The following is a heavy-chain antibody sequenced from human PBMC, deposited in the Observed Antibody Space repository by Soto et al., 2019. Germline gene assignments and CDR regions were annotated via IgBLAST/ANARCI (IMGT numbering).Heavy chain of an antibody. CDR3: ARDRGTTSLDY. D-gene: IGHD1-26*01. CDR2: TWYDGSNK. V-gene: IGHV3-33*01. CDR1: GFTFSSYG. J-gene: IGHJ4*02. Sequence: QVQLVESGGGVVQPGRSLRLSCAASGFTFSSYGMLWVRQAPGKGLEWVAVTWYDGSNKNYADSVKGRFTISRDNSKSTLYLQMNSLRAEDTAVYYCARDRGTTSLDYWGQGTLVTVSS.